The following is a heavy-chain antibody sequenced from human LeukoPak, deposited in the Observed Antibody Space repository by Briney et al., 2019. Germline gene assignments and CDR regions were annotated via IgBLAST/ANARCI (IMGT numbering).Heavy chain of an antibody. J-gene: IGHJ4*02. V-gene: IGHV3-11*06. CDR3: ARGTESGATTGFDY. D-gene: IGHD1-26*01. CDR1: GFTFSDYY. Sequence: PGGSLRLSCAASGFTFSDYYMTWIRQAPGKGLEWVSYISKISSNTDYADSVKGRFTISRDNAKNSLYLQMNSLRAEDTAVYYCARGTESGATTGFDYWGQGTLVTVSS. CDR2: ISKISSNT.